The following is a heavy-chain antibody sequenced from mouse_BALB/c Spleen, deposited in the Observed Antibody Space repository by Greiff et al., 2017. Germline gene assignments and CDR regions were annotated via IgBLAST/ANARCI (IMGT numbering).Heavy chain of an antibody. Sequence: EVQLKESGPGLVKPSQSLSLTCTVTGYSITSDYAWNWIRQFPGNKLEWMGYISYSGSTSYNPSLKSRISITRDTSKNQFFLQLNSVTTEDTATYYCARCLIYDGYYRYFDVWGAGTTVTVSS. V-gene: IGHV3-2*02. CDR2: ISYSGST. CDR3: ARCLIYDGYYRYFDV. J-gene: IGHJ1*01. D-gene: IGHD2-3*01. CDR1: GYSITSDYA.